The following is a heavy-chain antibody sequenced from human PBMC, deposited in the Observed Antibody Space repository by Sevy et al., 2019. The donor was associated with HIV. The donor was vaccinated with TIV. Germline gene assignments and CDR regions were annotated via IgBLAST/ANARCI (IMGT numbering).Heavy chain of an antibody. CDR1: GFIFSGYV. CDR2: ISASGGST. J-gene: IGHJ1*01. Sequence: GGSLRLSCAASGFIFSGYVMSWVRQAPGKGLEWVSGISASGGSTSYADAVKGRFTVSGDNSKNTLYLEMNSLRAEDTAVYYCAKDASSSWTGGTFQHWGQGTLVTVSS. CDR3: AKDASSSWTGGTFQH. V-gene: IGHV3-23*01. D-gene: IGHD6-13*01.